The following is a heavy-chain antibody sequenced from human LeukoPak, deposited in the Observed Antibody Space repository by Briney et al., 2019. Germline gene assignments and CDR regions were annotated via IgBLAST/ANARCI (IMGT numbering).Heavy chain of an antibody. CDR2: INHSGST. J-gene: IGHJ6*03. CDR1: GGSFSGYY. Sequence: PSETLSLTCAVYGGSFSGYYWSWIRQPPGKGLEWIGEINHSGSTNYNPSLKSRVTISVDTSKNQFSLKLSSVTAADTAVYYCATKVDPSYYYYYYMDVWGKGTTVTVSS. CDR3: ATKVDPSYYYYYYMDV. D-gene: IGHD1-26*01. V-gene: IGHV4-34*01.